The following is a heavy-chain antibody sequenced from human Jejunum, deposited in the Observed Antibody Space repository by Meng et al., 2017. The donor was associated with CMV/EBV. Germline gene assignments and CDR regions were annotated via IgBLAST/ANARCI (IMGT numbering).Heavy chain of an antibody. D-gene: IGHD3-16*01. CDR2: ILFNGARQ. CDR3: AKDESWASDY. Sequence: QVQLLEFGGGVVQPGGSLRLSCAASGFTFSNYGMHWVCQAPGKGLEWVAYILFNGARQYYADSVKGRFTMSRDNSKNTLYLQMNSLRPEDTAVYYCAKDESWASDYWGQGTLVTVSS. V-gene: IGHV3-30*02. J-gene: IGHJ4*02. CDR1: GFTFSNYG.